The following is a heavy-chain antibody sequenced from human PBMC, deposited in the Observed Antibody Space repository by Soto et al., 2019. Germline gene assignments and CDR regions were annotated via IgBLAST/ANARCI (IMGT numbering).Heavy chain of an antibody. Sequence: HWGSPGLGCAASGVTVCSYAMKWVRQDPGKGLEWVSLIGESGTPTYYADSVKGRFTISRDNSGNTLFLEMYSLRAEDTAVYYCARYRPGVRYSGMDVWGQGTTVTVSS. D-gene: IGHD2-21*01. CDR2: IGESGTPT. J-gene: IGHJ6*02. V-gene: IGHV3-23*01. CDR3: ARYRPGVRYSGMDV. CDR1: GVTVCSYA.